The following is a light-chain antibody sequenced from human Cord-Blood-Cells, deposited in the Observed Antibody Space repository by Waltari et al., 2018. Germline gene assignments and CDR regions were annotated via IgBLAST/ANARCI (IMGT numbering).Light chain of an antibody. Sequence: DIQMTQSTSSLSASVGDRVTIPCRASQSISSYLNWYQQKPGKAPKLLIYAASRLQSGVPSRFSGSGSGTDFTLTISSLQPEDFATYYCQQSYSTPRTFGQGTKLEIK. CDR1: QSISSY. J-gene: IGKJ2*01. CDR3: QQSYSTPRT. CDR2: AAS. V-gene: IGKV1-39*01.